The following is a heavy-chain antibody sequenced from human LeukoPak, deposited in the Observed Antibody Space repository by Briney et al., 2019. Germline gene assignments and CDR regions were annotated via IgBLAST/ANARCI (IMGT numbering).Heavy chain of an antibody. V-gene: IGHV1-18*01. Sequence: ASVKVSRKASGYTFTSYGISWVRQAPGQGLEWMGWISAYNGNTNYAQKLQGRVTMTTDTSTSTAYMELRSLRSDDTAVYYCARDLMVDCSSTSCHPLYYYYYGMDVWGQGTTVTVSS. CDR1: GYTFTSYG. D-gene: IGHD2-2*01. J-gene: IGHJ6*02. CDR2: ISAYNGNT. CDR3: ARDLMVDCSSTSCHPLYYYYYGMDV.